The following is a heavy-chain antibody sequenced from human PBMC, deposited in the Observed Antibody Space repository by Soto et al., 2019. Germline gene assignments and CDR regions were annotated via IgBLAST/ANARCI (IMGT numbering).Heavy chain of an antibody. CDR3: ARDRALRGFDY. D-gene: IGHD3-10*01. CDR2: VLPVFGTT. V-gene: IGHV1-69*18. J-gene: IGHJ4*02. CDR1: GGTFTSNA. Sequence: QVQLVQSGAEVKKPGSSVKVSCKASGGTFTSNAISWVRQAPGQGLEWMGTVLPVFGTTNYAPKFRGGLTITADDSSSTAYMELRSLKSEDTAVYYCARDRALRGFDYWGQGTLVTVSS.